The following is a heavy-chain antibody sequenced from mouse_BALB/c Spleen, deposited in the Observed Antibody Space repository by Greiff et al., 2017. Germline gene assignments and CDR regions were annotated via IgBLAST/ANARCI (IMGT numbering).Heavy chain of an antibody. V-gene: IGHV5-6*01. CDR2: ISSGGSYT. CDR3: ARWGTTVVAHFDY. D-gene: IGHD1-1*01. Sequence: EVKLMESGGDLVKPGGSLKLSCAASGFTFSSYGMSWVRQTPDKRLEWVATISSGGSYTYYPDSVKGRFTISRDNAKNTLYLQMSSLKSEDTAMYYCARWGTTVVAHFDYWGQGTTLTVSS. J-gene: IGHJ2*01. CDR1: GFTFSSYG.